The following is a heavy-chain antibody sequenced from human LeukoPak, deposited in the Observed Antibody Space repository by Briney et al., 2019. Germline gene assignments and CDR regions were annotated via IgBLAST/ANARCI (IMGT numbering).Heavy chain of an antibody. CDR2: IYSGGST. J-gene: IGHJ4*02. Sequence: GGSLRLSCAASGFSVSSNYMSWVRQAPGKGLEWVSLIYSGGSTYYTDSVKGRFTISRDNSKNYLYLQMNSLRAEDTALYYCAKGTSSWHEFDSWGQGTLVTVSS. D-gene: IGHD6-13*01. V-gene: IGHV3-53*01. CDR3: AKGTSSWHEFDS. CDR1: GFSVSSNY.